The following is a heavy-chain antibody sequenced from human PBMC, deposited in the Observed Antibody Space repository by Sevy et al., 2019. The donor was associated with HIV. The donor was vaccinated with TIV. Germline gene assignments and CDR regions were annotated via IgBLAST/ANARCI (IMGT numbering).Heavy chain of an antibody. CDR3: ASCSGPHIGCEYNYYYMDV. Sequence: GESLKISCRASGFSFVDYTVMWFRQGPGKGLEWVGLSRSKAYGGTTEYAASVRGRFSISRDDSKTIAYLHLNSLRVEDTAVYSCASCSGPHIGCEYNYYYMDVWGKGTTVTVSS. CDR2: SRSKAYGGTT. J-gene: IGHJ6*03. D-gene: IGHD3-10*02. CDR1: GFSFVDYT. V-gene: IGHV3-49*03.